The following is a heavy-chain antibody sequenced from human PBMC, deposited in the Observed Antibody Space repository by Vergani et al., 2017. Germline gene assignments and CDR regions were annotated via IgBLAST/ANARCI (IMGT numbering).Heavy chain of an antibody. V-gene: IGHV4-30-4*07. Sequence: QLQLQESGSGLVKPSQTLSLTCAVSGDSITNGGFSWNWIRQPPGKGLEWMGYVSFRGDTLYDPSVKGRMTISLNTSSNQFSLYLTSVTAADTAVYYCAXSRIYYGAGSPDYWGQGTLVTVSS. CDR2: VSFRGDT. CDR3: AXSRIYYGAGSPDY. D-gene: IGHD3-10*01. CDR1: GDSITNGGFS. J-gene: IGHJ4*02.